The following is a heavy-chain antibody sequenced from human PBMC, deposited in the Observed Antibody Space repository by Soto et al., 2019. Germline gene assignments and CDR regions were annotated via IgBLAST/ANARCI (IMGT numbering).Heavy chain of an antibody. Sequence: QVQLQESGPGLVKPSETLSLTCTVSGGSISSYYWSWLRQPPGKGLEWIGYIYFSGGTNYNPSLKSRVTISVDTSKNQFSLKLSSVTAADTAVYYCARESRSWYGSIWDYWGQGTLVTVSS. J-gene: IGHJ4*02. V-gene: IGHV4-59*12. CDR1: GGSISSYY. CDR3: ARESRSWYGSIWDY. CDR2: IYFSGGT. D-gene: IGHD6-13*01.